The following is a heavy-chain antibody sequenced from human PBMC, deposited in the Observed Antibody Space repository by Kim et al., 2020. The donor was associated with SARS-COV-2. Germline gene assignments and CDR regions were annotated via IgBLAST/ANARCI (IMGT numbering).Heavy chain of an antibody. V-gene: IGHV4-31*03. CDR2: IYYSGST. CDR1: GGSISSGGYY. J-gene: IGHJ3*02. Sequence: SETLSLTCTVSGGSISSGGYYWSWIRQHPGKGLEWIGYIYYSGSTYYNPSLKSRVTISVDTSKNQFSLKLSSVTAADTAVYYCARVARITIFGVVNSAFDIWGQGTRGTVS. CDR3: ARVARITIFGVVNSAFDI. D-gene: IGHD3-3*01.